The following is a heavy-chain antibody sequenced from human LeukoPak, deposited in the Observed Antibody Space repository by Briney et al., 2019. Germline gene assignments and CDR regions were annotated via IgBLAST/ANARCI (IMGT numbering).Heavy chain of an antibody. J-gene: IGHJ4*02. CDR2: INPNSGGT. Sequence: EASVKVSCKASGYTFTGYYMHWVRQAPGQGLEWMGWINPNSGGTNYAQKFQGRVTMTRDTSISTAYRELSRLRSDDTAVYYCARELELGAEERITMVRGVDYWGQGTLVTVSS. V-gene: IGHV1-2*02. D-gene: IGHD3-10*01. CDR3: ARELELGAEERITMVRGVDY. CDR1: GYTFTGYY.